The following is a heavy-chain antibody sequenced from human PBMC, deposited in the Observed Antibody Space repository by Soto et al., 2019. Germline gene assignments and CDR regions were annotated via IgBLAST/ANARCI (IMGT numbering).Heavy chain of an antibody. V-gene: IGHV3-48*02. J-gene: IGHJ6*02. Sequence: EVQLVESGGGLVQPGGSLRLSCAASGFSFSTYSMNWVRQAPGKGLEWVSYISSRSYTIYYVDSVKGRFTISRDNAKNSLYLQMNSLRDGDTAVYYCARGGSSSDNGRDVWGQGTTVTVSS. CDR3: ARGGSSSDNGRDV. CDR1: GFSFSTYS. D-gene: IGHD6-6*01. CDR2: ISSRSYTI.